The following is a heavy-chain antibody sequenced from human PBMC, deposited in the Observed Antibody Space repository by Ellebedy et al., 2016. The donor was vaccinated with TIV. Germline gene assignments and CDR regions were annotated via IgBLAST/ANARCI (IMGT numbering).Heavy chain of an antibody. CDR1: GFPFTNFA. V-gene: IGHV3-23*01. CDR3: AKALWFWELLSKNLPWFDP. J-gene: IGHJ5*02. Sequence: PGGSLRLSCAASGFPFTNFAMPWVRQVPGKGLQWVSAIRGSGVSTYYAESVKGRLTISKDSSKKTLYLQMNSLRAEDTALYYCAKALWFWELLSKNLPWFDPWGQGTLVTGSS. CDR2: IRGSGVST. D-gene: IGHD3-10*01.